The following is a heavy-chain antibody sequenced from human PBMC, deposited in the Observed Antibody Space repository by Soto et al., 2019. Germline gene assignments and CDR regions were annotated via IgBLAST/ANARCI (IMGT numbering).Heavy chain of an antibody. CDR1: GFTFSSYG. J-gene: IGHJ6*02. D-gene: IGHD3-3*01. CDR3: GKVLRRGGGYYYGMDV. V-gene: IGHV3-30*18. CDR2: ISYDGSNK. Sequence: VQLVESGGGVVQPGRSLRLSCAASGFTFSSYGMHWVRQAPGKGLEWVAVISYDGSNKYYADSVKGRFTIPRDNSQNTLYLQMNSLRAEDTAVYYCGKVLRRGGGYYYGMDVWGQGTTVTVSS.